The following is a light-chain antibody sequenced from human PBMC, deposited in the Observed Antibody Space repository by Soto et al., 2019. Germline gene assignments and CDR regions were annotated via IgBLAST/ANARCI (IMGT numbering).Light chain of an antibody. CDR3: AAWDGSLNGYV. V-gene: IGLV1-44*01. Sequence: QSVLTQPPSASGTPGQRVTISCSGSSSNIGSNTVNWYQQLPGTAPKLLIYSNNQRPSGVPDRFSGSKSGTSASLAISGLQSEDEADYNCAAWDGSLNGYVFGTGTKATVL. J-gene: IGLJ1*01. CDR1: SSNIGSNT. CDR2: SNN.